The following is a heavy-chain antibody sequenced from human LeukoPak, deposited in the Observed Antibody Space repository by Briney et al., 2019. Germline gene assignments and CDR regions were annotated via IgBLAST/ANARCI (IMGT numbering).Heavy chain of an antibody. CDR2: IYSGGTT. CDR1: GFTVSSNY. CDR3: ARVVHYYDSTGSTHDAFDI. Sequence: GGSLRLSCAASGFTVSSNYMSCVRQAPGKGLEWVSVIYSGGTTHYADSVKGRFTISRDNSKNRLFLQMNSLRTEDTAVYYCARVVHYYDSTGSTHDAFDIWGQGTMVTVSS. V-gene: IGHV3-66*02. J-gene: IGHJ3*02. D-gene: IGHD3-22*01.